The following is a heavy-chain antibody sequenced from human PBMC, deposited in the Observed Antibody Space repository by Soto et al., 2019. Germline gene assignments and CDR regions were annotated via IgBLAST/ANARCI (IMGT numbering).Heavy chain of an antibody. V-gene: IGHV1-18*01. Sequence: ASVKVSCKAAGYTFTSYSISWVRQAPGQGLEWMGWISAYNGNTNYAQKLQGRVTMTTDTSTSTAYMELRSLRSDDTAVYYCARDHNGSKLRFYNYGMDVWGQGITVTVSS. D-gene: IGHD3-3*01. CDR3: ARDHNGSKLRFYNYGMDV. J-gene: IGHJ6*01. CDR2: ISAYNGNT. CDR1: GYTFTSYS.